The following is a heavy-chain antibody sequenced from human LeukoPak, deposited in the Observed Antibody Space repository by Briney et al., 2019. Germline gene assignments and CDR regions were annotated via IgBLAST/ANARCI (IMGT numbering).Heavy chain of an antibody. CDR1: GFAFSSYA. V-gene: IGHV3-64D*06. D-gene: IGHD1-26*01. Sequence: GGSLRLSCSASGFAFSSYAMYWVRQAPGKGLEYVSAISKDGGTQYPADPVKGRFTISRDNAKNTVDLQMNSLRAEDTAFYYCVRSLGGRYDYWGQESLVTVSS. CDR3: VRSLGGRYDY. CDR2: ISKDGGTQ. J-gene: IGHJ4*02.